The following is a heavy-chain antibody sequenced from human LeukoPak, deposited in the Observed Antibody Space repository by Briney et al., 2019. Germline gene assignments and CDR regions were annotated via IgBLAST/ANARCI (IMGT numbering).Heavy chain of an antibody. CDR2: IYSGGST. D-gene: IGHD6-13*01. CDR1: GFTVSSNY. V-gene: IGHV3-53*01. Sequence: GGSLRLSCAASGFTVSSNYMSWVRQAPGKGLEWVSVIYSGGSTYYADSVKGRFTISRDNSKNTLYLQMNSLRAEDPAVYYCARDGRYSSSWYGDYYYGMDVWGQGTTVTVSS. J-gene: IGHJ6*02. CDR3: ARDGRYSSSWYGDYYYGMDV.